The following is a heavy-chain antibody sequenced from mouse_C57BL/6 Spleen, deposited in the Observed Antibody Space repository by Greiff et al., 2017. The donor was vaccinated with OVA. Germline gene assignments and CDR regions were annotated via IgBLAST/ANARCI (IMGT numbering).Heavy chain of an antibody. V-gene: IGHV1-18*01. D-gene: IGHD2-2*01. CDR1: GYTFTDYN. CDR3: ARRGYGYDGDYFDY. CDR2: INPNNGGT. J-gene: IGHJ2*01. Sequence: EVKLMESGPELVKPGASVKIPCKASGYTFTDYNMDWVKQSHGKSLEWIGDINPNNGGTIYNQKFKGKATLTVDKSSSTAYMELRSLTSEDTAVYYCARRGYGYDGDYFDYWGQGTTLTVSS.